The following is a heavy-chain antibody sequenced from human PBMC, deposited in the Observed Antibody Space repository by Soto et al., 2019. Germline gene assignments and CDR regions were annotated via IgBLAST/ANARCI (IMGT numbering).Heavy chain of an antibody. CDR1: GYTFTTYG. V-gene: IGHV1-18*01. Sequence: QVQLVQSGAEVRKPGASVKVSCKASGYTFTTYGITWVRQAPGQGLEWMGWISGYDGHTKYAQKFQGRIIMTTDTSTSTGLQDLRRPRSYEPAVFFCAREGEIAYHHYGFDLWGQRTTVTGSS. J-gene: IGHJ6*02. CDR3: AREGEIAYHHYGFDL. D-gene: IGHD3-16*01. CDR2: ISGYDGHT.